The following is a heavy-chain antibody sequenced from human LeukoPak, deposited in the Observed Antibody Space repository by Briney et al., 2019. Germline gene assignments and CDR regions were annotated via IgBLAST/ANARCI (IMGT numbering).Heavy chain of an antibody. CDR3: ARGPPSVAGYYFDY. Sequence: PSETLSLTCTVSGYSISSGYYWGWIRQPPGKGLEWIGSIYHSGSTYYNPSLKSRVTISVDTSKNQFSLKLSSVTAADTAVYYCARGPPSVAGYYFDYWGQGTLVTVSS. J-gene: IGHJ4*02. D-gene: IGHD6-19*01. CDR2: IYHSGST. CDR1: GYSISSGYY. V-gene: IGHV4-38-2*02.